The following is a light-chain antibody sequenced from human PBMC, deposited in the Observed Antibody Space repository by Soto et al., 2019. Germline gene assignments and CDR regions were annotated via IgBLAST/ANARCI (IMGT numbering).Light chain of an antibody. CDR2: DAS. Sequence: DIQMTQSPSSLSASVGDRVTITCQASQEISNYLNWYQQKPGKAPKLLIYDASNFETGVPSRFSGSGSGTDFTFTISSLQPEDIATYYCQQYDNLPITFGQGTRLEIK. V-gene: IGKV1-33*01. CDR3: QQYDNLPIT. J-gene: IGKJ5*01. CDR1: QEISNY.